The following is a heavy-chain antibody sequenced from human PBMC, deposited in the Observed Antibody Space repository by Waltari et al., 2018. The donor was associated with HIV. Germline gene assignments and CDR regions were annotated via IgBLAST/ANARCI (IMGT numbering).Heavy chain of an antibody. CDR3: AGTGSYLGY. J-gene: IGHJ4*02. D-gene: IGHD1-26*01. CDR2: TYYRSKWYN. CDR1: GDRVSSNSDG. Sequence: QVQLQQSGQGLVKPSQTLSLTCAISGDRVSSNSDGWSWIRQSPSRGLEWLGRTYYRSKWYNDYAVSVKSRITINPDTSKNQFSLQLSSVTPEDTAVYYCAGTGSYLGYWGQGTLVTVSS. V-gene: IGHV6-1*01.